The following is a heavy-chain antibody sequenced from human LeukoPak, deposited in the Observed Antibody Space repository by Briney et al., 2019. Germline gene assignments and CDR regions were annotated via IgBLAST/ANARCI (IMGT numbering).Heavy chain of an antibody. D-gene: IGHD3-3*01. Sequence: PSETLSLTCTVSGGSISSSSYYWGWIRQPPGKGLEWIGSIYYSGSTYCNPSLKSRVTISVDTSKNQFSLKLSSVTAADTAVYYCARRTITIFGVVIPSEAFDIWGQGTMVTVSS. J-gene: IGHJ3*02. CDR1: GGSISSSSYY. V-gene: IGHV4-39*01. CDR2: IYYSGST. CDR3: ARRTITIFGVVIPSEAFDI.